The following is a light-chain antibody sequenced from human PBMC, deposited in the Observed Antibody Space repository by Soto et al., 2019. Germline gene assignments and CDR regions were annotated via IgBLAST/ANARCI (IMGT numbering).Light chain of an antibody. CDR1: SGSVSTTYY. CDR3: ELYMGSGIVV. Sequence: QTVVTQEPSFSVSPGRTVTLTCGLSSGSVSTTYYPSWYQQTPGQAPRTLIYSTNTRSSGVPDRFSGSILGNKAALTITGAQADDESDYYCELYMGSGIVVFGGGTKLTVL. J-gene: IGLJ2*01. CDR2: STN. V-gene: IGLV8-61*01.